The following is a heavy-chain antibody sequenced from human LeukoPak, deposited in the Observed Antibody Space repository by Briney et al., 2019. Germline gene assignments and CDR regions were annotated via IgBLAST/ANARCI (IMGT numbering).Heavy chain of an antibody. V-gene: IGHV4-34*01. Sequence: GSLRLSCAASGFTFSSYAMTWVRQPPGKGLEWIGEINHSGSTNYNPSLKSRVTISVDTSKNQFSLKLSSVTAADTAVYYCARGSGYDYVWGSYRPQSKIAHYFDYWGQGTLVTVSS. J-gene: IGHJ4*02. D-gene: IGHD3-16*02. CDR2: INHSGST. CDR1: GFTFSSYA. CDR3: ARGSGYDYVWGSYRPQSKIAHYFDY.